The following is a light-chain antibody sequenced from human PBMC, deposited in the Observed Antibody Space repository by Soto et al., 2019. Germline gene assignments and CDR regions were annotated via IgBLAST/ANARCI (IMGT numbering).Light chain of an antibody. Sequence: EIVVTQSPGTLSLSPGERATLSCRVGQIVSSSYLAWYQQKPGQAPRLLIYGASSRATGIPDRFSGSGSGTDFTLTISRLEPEVFAVYYCQQYGSSPLTFGGGTKVEIK. CDR3: QQYGSSPLT. J-gene: IGKJ4*01. V-gene: IGKV3-20*01. CDR2: GAS. CDR1: QIVSSSY.